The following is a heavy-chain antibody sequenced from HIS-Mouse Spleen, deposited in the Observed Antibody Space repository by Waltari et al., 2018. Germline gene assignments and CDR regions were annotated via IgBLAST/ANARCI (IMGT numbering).Heavy chain of an antibody. J-gene: IGHJ2*01. CDR2: IYYSGRT. CDR3: AREIPYSSSWYDWYFDL. D-gene: IGHD6-13*01. V-gene: IGHV4-39*07. CDR1: GGSISSSSYY. Sequence: QLQLQESGPGLVKPSETRSLTCTVSGGSISSSSYYWGWIRQPPGKGLEWIGSIYYSGRTYYNPSLKRRVTIAVDTSKNQFSLKLSSVTAADTAVYYCAREIPYSSSWYDWYFDLWGRGTLVTVSS.